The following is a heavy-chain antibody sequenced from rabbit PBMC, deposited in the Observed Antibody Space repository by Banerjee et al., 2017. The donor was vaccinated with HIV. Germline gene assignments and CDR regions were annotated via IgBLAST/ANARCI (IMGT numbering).Heavy chain of an antibody. J-gene: IGHJ4*01. CDR3: ARGAANSRGTAISYFDL. Sequence: QSLEESGGDLVQPEGSLTLTCTASGFDFSSNAMCWVRQAPGKGLEWIACIDAGSSGSTYYASWAKGRFTISKTSSTTVTLHMTSLTAADTATYFCARGAANSRGTAISYFDLWGQGTLVTVS. V-gene: IGHV1S40*01. CDR2: IDAGSSGST. D-gene: IGHD7-1*01. CDR1: GFDFSSNA.